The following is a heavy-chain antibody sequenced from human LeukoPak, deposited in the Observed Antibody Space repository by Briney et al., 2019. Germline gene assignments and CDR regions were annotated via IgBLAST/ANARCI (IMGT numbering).Heavy chain of an antibody. Sequence: SETLSLTCAVSGYSISSGYYWGWIRQPPGKGLEWIGSIYHSGSTYYNPSLKSRVTISVDTSKNQLSLKLSSVTAADTAVYYCARDYNAAATSDYFDYWGQGTLVTVSS. D-gene: IGHD2-15*01. CDR3: ARDYNAAATSDYFDY. V-gene: IGHV4-38-2*02. J-gene: IGHJ4*02. CDR2: IYHSGST. CDR1: GYSISSGYY.